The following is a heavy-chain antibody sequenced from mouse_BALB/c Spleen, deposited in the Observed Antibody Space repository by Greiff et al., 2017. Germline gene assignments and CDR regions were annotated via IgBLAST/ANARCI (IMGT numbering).Heavy chain of an antibody. CDR2: IWSGGST. CDR3: ARPTVGAGMDY. J-gene: IGHJ4*01. CDR1: GFSLTSYG. Sequence: VQLQQSGPGLVQPSQCLSITCTASGFSLTSYGVHWVRQSPGKGLEWLGVIWSGGSTYYNAAFIYRLSISKDNSKCQVFFIMNSLQANDSAIDYCARPTVGAGMDYWGQGTSVTVSS. V-gene: IGHV2-2*02. D-gene: IGHD1-1*01.